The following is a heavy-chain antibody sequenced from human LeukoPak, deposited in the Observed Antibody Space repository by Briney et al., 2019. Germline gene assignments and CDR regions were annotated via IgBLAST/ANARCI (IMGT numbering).Heavy chain of an antibody. D-gene: IGHD2-15*01. CDR1: GGTFISYA. CDR2: IIPIFGTA. J-gene: IGHJ5*02. CDR3: ARAGRYCSGGSCYSIRTWFDP. V-gene: IGHV1-69*06. Sequence: SVTVSCKASGGTFISYAISWVRQAPGQGLGWMGRIIPIFGTANYAQKFQGRVTITADKSKSTAYMELSSLRSEDTAVYYCARAGRYCSGGSCYSIRTWFDPWGQGTLVTVSS.